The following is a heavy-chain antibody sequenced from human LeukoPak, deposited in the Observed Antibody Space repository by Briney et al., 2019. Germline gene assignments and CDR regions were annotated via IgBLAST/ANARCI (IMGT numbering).Heavy chain of an antibody. CDR2: IHPSGST. V-gene: IGHV4-4*07. J-gene: IGHJ4*02. CDR3: ARGPPPDFDY. Sequence: SETLSLTCTVSGDSISSYYWSWIRQPAGKGLEWIGRIHPSGSTNYNPSLKSRITLSVDTSRNQFSLKLSSVTAADTAVYYCARGPPPDFDYWGRGTLVTVSS. CDR1: GDSISSYY.